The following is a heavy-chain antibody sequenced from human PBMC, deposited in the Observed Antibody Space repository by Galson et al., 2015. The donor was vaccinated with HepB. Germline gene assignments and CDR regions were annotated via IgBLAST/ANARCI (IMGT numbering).Heavy chain of an antibody. CDR1: GFTFSSYW. Sequence: SLRLSCAASGFTFSSYWMHWVRQAPGKGLVWVSRVNADGSSTNYADSVKGRFTISRDNAKNTLYVQMNSLRAEDTAVYYCARDRSCSNGVCKPAAFDVWGQGTMVTVSS. CDR2: VNADGSST. J-gene: IGHJ3*01. CDR3: ARDRSCSNGVCKPAAFDV. D-gene: IGHD2-8*01. V-gene: IGHV3-74*01.